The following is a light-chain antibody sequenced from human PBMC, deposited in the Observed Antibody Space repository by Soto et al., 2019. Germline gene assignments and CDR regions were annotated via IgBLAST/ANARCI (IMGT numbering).Light chain of an antibody. CDR3: QQTNSFPPT. V-gene: IGKV3-11*01. CDR1: QSIISF. CDR2: DTS. J-gene: IGKJ4*01. Sequence: EVVLTQSPATLSLSPGDRATLSCRASQSIISFLAWYQQKPGQVPRLLIYDTSNRATGIPARFSGSGSGTEFTLTISSLQPEDFATYFCQQTNSFPPTFGGGTKVDIK.